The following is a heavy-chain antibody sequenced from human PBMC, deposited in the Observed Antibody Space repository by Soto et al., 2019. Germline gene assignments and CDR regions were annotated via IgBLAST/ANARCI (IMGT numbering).Heavy chain of an antibody. CDR2: ISWDGGST. Sequence: GGSLRLSCAASGFTFDDYTMHWVRQAPGKGLEWVSLISWDGGSTYYADSVKGRFTISRDNSKNSLYLQMNSLRTEDTALYYCATSYDFWSGDYYGMDVWGQGTTVTVSS. CDR1: GFTFDDYT. D-gene: IGHD3-3*01. V-gene: IGHV3-43*01. J-gene: IGHJ6*02. CDR3: ATSYDFWSGDYYGMDV.